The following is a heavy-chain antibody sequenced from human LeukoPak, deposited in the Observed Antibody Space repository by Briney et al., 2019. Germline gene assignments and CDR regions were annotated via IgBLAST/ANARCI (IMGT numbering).Heavy chain of an antibody. D-gene: IGHD1-14*01. CDR2: IYITGNT. CDR1: GGSISSYY. Sequence: PSETLSLTCTVSGGSISSYYWSWIRQPPGKGLEWIGYIYITGNTNYSPSLKSRVTMSLDTSKNQFSLKPSSVTATDTAVYYCARHPFFNPFDYWGLGTLVTVSS. CDR3: ARHPFFNPFDY. J-gene: IGHJ4*02. V-gene: IGHV4-59*08.